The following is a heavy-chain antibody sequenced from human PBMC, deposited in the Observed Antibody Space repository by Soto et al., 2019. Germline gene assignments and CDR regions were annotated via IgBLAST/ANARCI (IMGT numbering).Heavy chain of an antibody. D-gene: IGHD3-22*01. V-gene: IGHV4-31*03. CDR2: IYYSGST. J-gene: IGHJ5*02. Sequence: SETLSLTCTVSGGSISRGGYYWSWIRQHPGKGLEWIGYIYYSGSTYYNPSLKSRVTISVDKSKNQFSLKLSSVTAADTAVYYCARDPDYYGSSGNWFYPWGQGTLVTVPS. CDR3: ARDPDYYGSSGNWFYP. CDR1: GGSISRGGYY.